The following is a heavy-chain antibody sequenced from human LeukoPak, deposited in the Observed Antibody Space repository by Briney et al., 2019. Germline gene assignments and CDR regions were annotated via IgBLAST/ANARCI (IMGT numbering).Heavy chain of an antibody. CDR3: ARANGWYLRNYFDY. CDR2: INWNGGST. J-gene: IGHJ4*02. Sequence: GGSLRLSCAASGFTFDDYGMSWVRQAPGKGLEWVSGINWNGGSTGYADSVEGRFTISRDNAKKSLYLQMNSLRAEDTAVYYCARANGWYLRNYFDYWGQGILVTVSS. CDR1: GFTFDDYG. D-gene: IGHD6-19*01. V-gene: IGHV3-20*04.